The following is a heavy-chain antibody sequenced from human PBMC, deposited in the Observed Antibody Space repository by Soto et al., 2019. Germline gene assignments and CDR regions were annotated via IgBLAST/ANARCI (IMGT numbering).Heavy chain of an antibody. D-gene: IGHD1-1*01. Sequence: SETLALTCAVSGGSFSGYYWSWIRQPPGKGLEWIGEINHSGSTNYNPSLKSRVTISVDTSKNQFSLKLSSVTAADTAVYYCVEGRTTIMDVWGTGTTVTVSS. CDR3: VEGRTTIMDV. V-gene: IGHV4-34*01. CDR1: GGSFSGYY. CDR2: INHSGST. J-gene: IGHJ6*04.